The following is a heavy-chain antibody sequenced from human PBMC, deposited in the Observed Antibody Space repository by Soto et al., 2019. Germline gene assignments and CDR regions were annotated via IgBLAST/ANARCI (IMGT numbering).Heavy chain of an antibody. CDR3: AKAKYYYDSSGYPLQFDY. CDR2: ISYDGSNK. J-gene: IGHJ4*02. CDR1: GFTFSSYG. Sequence: TGGSLRLSCAASGFTFSSYGMHWVRQAPGKGLEWVAVISYDGSNKYYADSVKGRFTISRDNSKNTLYLQMNSLRAEDTAVYYCAKAKYYYDSSGYPLQFDYWGQGTLVTVSS. D-gene: IGHD3-22*01. V-gene: IGHV3-30*18.